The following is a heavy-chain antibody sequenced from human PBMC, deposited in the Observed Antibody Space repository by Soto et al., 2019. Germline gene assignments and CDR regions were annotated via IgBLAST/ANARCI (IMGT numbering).Heavy chain of an antibody. CDR3: ATDRAQSDV. CDR2: ISGSGGST. D-gene: IGHD6-19*01. CDR1: GFIFSNFA. J-gene: IGHJ6*02. V-gene: IGHV3-23*01. Sequence: HPGGSLRLSCAASGFIFSNFAMSWVRQAPGKGLEWVSAISGSGGSTYYADSVKGRFTISRDNSKNMLYVQMNSLRVEDKAVYYCATDRAQSDVWGQGTRVTVSS.